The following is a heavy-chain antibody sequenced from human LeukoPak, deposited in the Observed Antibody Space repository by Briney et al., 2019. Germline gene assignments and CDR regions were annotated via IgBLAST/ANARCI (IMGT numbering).Heavy chain of an antibody. CDR1: GGSISSYY. Sequence: SETLSLTCTVSGGSISSYYWSWIRQPPGKGLEWIGYIYYSGSTNYNPSLKSRVTISVDTSKNQFSLKLSSVTAADTAVYYCARDHFGSLDSWGQGILVTVSS. D-gene: IGHD3-10*01. CDR2: IYYSGST. V-gene: IGHV4-59*01. J-gene: IGHJ4*02. CDR3: ARDHFGSLDS.